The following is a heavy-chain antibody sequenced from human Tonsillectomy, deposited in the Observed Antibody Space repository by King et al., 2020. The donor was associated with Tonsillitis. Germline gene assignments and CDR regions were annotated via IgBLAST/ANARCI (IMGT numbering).Heavy chain of an antibody. Sequence: QMQLQESGPGVVKPSETLSLTCTVSGGSISSNDHYWAWIRQPPGKGLEWSGYMDYSGTVFSNPSLKSRITISGGTSENRFSLKLSFVTAADTAVYFCARYVSGSFDYWGQGALVTVSS. CDR3: ARYVSGSFDY. V-gene: IGHV4-39*01. J-gene: IGHJ4*02. CDR1: GGSISSNDHY. CDR2: MDYSGTV. D-gene: IGHD1-26*01.